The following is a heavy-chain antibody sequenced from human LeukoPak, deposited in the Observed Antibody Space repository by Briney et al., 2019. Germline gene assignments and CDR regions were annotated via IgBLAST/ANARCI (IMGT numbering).Heavy chain of an antibody. V-gene: IGHV4-59*08. J-gene: IGHJ6*02. CDR3: ARHWSADPMDV. Sequence: PFETLSLTCTVSGASISSYYWSWVRQPPGKGLEWIGYFYNSYSTSYNPSLKSRVTMSIDRSKSQFSLSLSSVTAADTAVYFCARHWSADPMDVWGQGTTVIVSS. D-gene: IGHD3-3*01. CDR1: GASISSYY. CDR2: FYNSYST.